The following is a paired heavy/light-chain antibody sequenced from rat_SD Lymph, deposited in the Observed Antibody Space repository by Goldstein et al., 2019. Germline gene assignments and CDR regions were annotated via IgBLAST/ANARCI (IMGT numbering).Light chain of an antibody. CDR1: QGIDDY. J-gene: IGKJ2-3*01. V-gene: IGKV12S16*01. CDR3: LQSYSTPYT. Sequence: DIQMTQSPASLSASLEEIVTITCKASQGIDDYLSWYQQKPGKSPQLLIYDATSLADGVPSRFSGSRSGTQYSLKISRPQVDDSGIYYCLQSYSTPYTFGAGTKLELK. CDR2: DAT.
Heavy chain of an antibody. CDR1: GFSLSTYGMG. CDR3: ARIANYGGYASYWYFDF. CDR2: IWWDDDK. J-gene: IGHJ1*01. D-gene: IGHD1-11*01. V-gene: IGHV8-20*01. Sequence: QVTLKESGPGILQPSQTLSLTCTFSGFSLSTYGMGVGWIRQPSGKGLEWLANIWWDDDKYYNPSLKNRLTISKDTSNNQAFLKITNVDTADTATYYCARIANYGGYASYWYFDFWGPGTMVTVSS.